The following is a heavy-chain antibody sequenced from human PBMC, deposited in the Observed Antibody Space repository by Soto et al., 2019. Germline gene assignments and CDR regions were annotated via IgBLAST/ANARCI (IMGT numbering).Heavy chain of an antibody. Sequence: GASVKVSCKASGYTFTSYDIRWVRQATGQGLDWMGWMNPNSGNTGYAQKFQGRVTMTRNTSISTAYMELSSLRSEDTAVYYCAREGEVREHCTNGVCGGGSRGYWGQGTLVPVS. D-gene: IGHD2-8*01. CDR2: MNPNSGNT. CDR3: AREGEVREHCTNGVCGGGSRGY. V-gene: IGHV1-8*01. CDR1: GYTFTSYD. J-gene: IGHJ4*02.